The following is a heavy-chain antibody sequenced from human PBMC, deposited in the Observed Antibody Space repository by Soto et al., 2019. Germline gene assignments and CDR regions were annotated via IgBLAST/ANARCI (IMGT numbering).Heavy chain of an antibody. Sequence: EVQLVESGGGLVKPGGSLRISCAASGFTFSNAWMNWVRQAPGKGLEWVGRIKSKTGGGTTDYAAPVKGRITISRDDSTNTLYLQMNSLKTEDTAVYYCTTDPWGIQLWLGDAFDIWGQGTMVTVSS. CDR2: IKSKTGGGTT. V-gene: IGHV3-15*07. J-gene: IGHJ3*02. CDR1: GFTFSNAW. CDR3: TTDPWGIQLWLGDAFDI. D-gene: IGHD5-18*01.